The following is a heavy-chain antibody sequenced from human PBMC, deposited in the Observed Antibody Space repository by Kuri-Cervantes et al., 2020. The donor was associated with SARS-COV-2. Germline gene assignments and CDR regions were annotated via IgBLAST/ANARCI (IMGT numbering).Heavy chain of an antibody. V-gene: IGHV1-2*04. D-gene: IGHD3-22*01. CDR3: VRSTPFRRLVVISHGGAFDI. Sequence: ASVKVSCKASVYTFTGYYMHWVRQAPGQGLEWMGWINPNSGGTNYAQKFQGWVTMTRDTSISTVYMELSRLRSDDTAVYYCVRSTPFRRLVVISHGGAFDIWGQGTMVTVSS. CDR1: VYTFTGYY. CDR2: INPNSGGT. J-gene: IGHJ3*02.